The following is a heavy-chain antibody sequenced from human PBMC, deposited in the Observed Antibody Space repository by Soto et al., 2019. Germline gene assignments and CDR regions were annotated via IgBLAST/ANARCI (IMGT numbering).Heavy chain of an antibody. CDR1: GYTFTSYG. CDR2: ISAYNGNT. CDR3: AREGSFLYCGGDCYSTALDY. V-gene: IGHV1-18*01. D-gene: IGHD2-21*02. J-gene: IGHJ4*02. Sequence: ASVKVSCQASGYTFTSYGISWVRQAPGQGLEWMGWISAYNGNTNYAQKLQGRVTMTTDTSTSTAYMELRSLRSDDTAVYYCAREGSFLYCGGDCYSTALDYWGQGTLVTVSS.